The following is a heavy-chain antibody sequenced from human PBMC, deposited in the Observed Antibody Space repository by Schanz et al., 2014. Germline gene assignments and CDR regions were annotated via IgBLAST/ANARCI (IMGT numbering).Heavy chain of an antibody. V-gene: IGHV1-18*01. CDR3: VKDRVYYGSATGSLLDY. CDR2: ISAYNGNT. Sequence: QVQLVQSGAEVKKPGASVKVSCKASGYTFTSYDITWVRQAPGQGLEWMGWISAYNGNTNYAQKLQGRVTMTTDTSPSTAYMELRSLRSDDTAVYYCVKDRVYYGSATGSLLDYWGQGTRDTVSA. J-gene: IGHJ4*02. CDR1: GYTFTSYD. D-gene: IGHD3-10*01.